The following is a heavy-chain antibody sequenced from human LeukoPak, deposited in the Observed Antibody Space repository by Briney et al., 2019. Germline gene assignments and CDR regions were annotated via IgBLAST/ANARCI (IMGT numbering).Heavy chain of an antibody. CDR1: GFTFSSYA. V-gene: IGHV3-23*01. D-gene: IGHD1-26*01. Sequence: GGSLRLSCAASGFTFSSYAMIWVRQAPGKGLEWVSAISGSGGSTYYPDSVKGRFTISRDNSKNTLYLQMNSLRAEDTAVYYCAPRRFGSYSPYWGQGTLVTVSS. CDR3: APRRFGSYSPY. J-gene: IGHJ4*02. CDR2: ISGSGGST.